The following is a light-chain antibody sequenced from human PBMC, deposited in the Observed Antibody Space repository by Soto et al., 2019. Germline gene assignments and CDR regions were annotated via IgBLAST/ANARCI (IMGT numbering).Light chain of an antibody. J-gene: IGKJ1*01. CDR1: QSVLYSSNNKND. V-gene: IGKV4-1*01. CDR3: QQYRT. Sequence: DIVMTQSPDSLAVSLGERATINCKSSQSVLYSSNNKNDLAWYQQKPGQPPKLLLYWPSTRESGVPDRFSGSGSGTDFTRTISSLQAEDVAVYYCQQYRTFCRGTKVEI. CDR2: WPS.